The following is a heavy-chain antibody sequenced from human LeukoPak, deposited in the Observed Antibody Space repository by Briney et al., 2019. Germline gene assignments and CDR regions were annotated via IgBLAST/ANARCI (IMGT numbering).Heavy chain of an antibody. V-gene: IGHV3-21*01. CDR2: ISSSSSYI. CDR1: GFTFSSYS. Sequence: GGSLRLSCAASGFTFSSYSMNWVRQAPGKGLEWVSSISSSSSYIYYADSVKGRFTISRDNAKNSLYLQMNSLRAEDTAVYYCARDPRTTVTTSLFDYWGKGTRVTVSS. D-gene: IGHD4-17*01. J-gene: IGHJ4*02. CDR3: ARDPRTTVTTSLFDY.